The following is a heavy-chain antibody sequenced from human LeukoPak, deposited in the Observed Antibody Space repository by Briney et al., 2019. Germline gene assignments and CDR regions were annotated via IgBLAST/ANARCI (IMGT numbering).Heavy chain of an antibody. CDR3: LLLDYGGDY. CDR1: GFTFSSYS. J-gene: IGHJ4*02. CDR2: ISSSSSTI. D-gene: IGHD4-17*01. Sequence: GGSLRLSCAASGFTFSSYSMNWVRQAPGKGLEWVSYISSSSSTIYYADSVKGRFTISRDNAKNSLYLQMNSLRAEDTAVYYRLLLDYGGDYWGQGTLVTVSS. V-gene: IGHV3-48*01.